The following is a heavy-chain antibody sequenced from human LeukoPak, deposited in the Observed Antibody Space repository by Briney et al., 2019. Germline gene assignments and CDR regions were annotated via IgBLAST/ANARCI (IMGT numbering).Heavy chain of an antibody. D-gene: IGHD3-22*01. Sequence: PSETLSLTCTVSGGSISSSSYYWGWTRQPPGKGLEWFGSFYYSGSTYYNPSLTSRVTISVDTSKNQFSLKLSSVTAADTTVYYCARGDEPPITMIVVVRPFDIWGQGTMVTVSS. CDR2: FYYSGST. CDR3: ARGDEPPITMIVVVRPFDI. CDR1: GGSISSSSYY. J-gene: IGHJ3*02. V-gene: IGHV4-39*01.